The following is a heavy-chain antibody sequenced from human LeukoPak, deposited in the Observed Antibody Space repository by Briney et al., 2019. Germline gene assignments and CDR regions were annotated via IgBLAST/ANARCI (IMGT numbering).Heavy chain of an antibody. V-gene: IGHV3-30*18. CDR1: GFTFSSYG. CDR2: ISYDGSNK. J-gene: IGHJ4*02. D-gene: IGHD3-16*01. Sequence: PGRSLRLSCAASGFTFSSYGMHWVRQAPGKGLEWVAVISYDGSNKYYADSVKGRFTISRDNSKNTLYPQMNSLRAEDTAVYYCAKGGKADYWGQGTLVTASS. CDR3: AKGGKADY.